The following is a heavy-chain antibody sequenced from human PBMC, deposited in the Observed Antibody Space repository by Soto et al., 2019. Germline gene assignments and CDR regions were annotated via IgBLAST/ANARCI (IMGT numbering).Heavy chain of an antibody. J-gene: IGHJ3*02. CDR2: IDPSDSYT. V-gene: IGHV5-10-1*01. CDR1: GYSFTSYW. CDR3: ARQRRAYYYDSSGYPEDAFDI. Sequence: GESLKISCKGSGYSFTSYWISWVRQMPGKGLEWMGRIDPSDSYTNYSPSFQGHVTISADKSISTAYLQWSSLKASDTAMYYCARQRRAYYYDSSGYPEDAFDIWGQGTMVTV. D-gene: IGHD3-22*01.